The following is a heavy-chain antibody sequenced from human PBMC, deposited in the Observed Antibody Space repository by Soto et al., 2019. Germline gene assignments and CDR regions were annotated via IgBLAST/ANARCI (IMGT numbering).Heavy chain of an antibody. CDR1: GGSISSGGYY. CDR3: ARASTYYYGSGTALPVF. D-gene: IGHD3-10*01. CDR2: IYYSGST. Sequence: SETLSLTCTVSGGSISSGGYYWSWIRQHPGKGLEWIGYIYYSGSTYYNPSLKSRVTISVDTSKNQFSLKLSSVTAADTAVYYCARASTYYYGSGTALPVFWGQGTLVT. V-gene: IGHV4-31*03. J-gene: IGHJ4*02.